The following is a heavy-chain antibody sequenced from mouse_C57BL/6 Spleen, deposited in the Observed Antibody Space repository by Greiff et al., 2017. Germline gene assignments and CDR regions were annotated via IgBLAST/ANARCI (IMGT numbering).Heavy chain of an antibody. D-gene: IGHD2-4*01. CDR2: ITPNNGGT. Sequence: EVQLQQSGPELVKPGASVKIPCKASGYTFTDYNMDWVKQSHGKSLEWIGDITPNNGGTIYNQKFKGKATLTVDKSSSTAYMELRSLTSEDTAVYYCARRGIYYDYDEDYFDYWGQGTTRTVSS. CDR3: ARRGIYYDYDEDYFDY. V-gene: IGHV1-18*01. J-gene: IGHJ2*01. CDR1: GYTFTDYN.